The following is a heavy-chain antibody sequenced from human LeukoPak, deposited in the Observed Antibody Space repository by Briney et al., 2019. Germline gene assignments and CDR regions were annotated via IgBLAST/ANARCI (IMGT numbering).Heavy chain of an antibody. V-gene: IGHV3-15*05. D-gene: IGHD4-17*01. Sequence: GGSLRLSCAASGFTFSNYAMSWVRQAPGKGLEWVGRIKNKDEGEKTDYAAPVKGRFTISRDDSKATLFLQMNSLKMEDTAIYYCTTGIDYGGGYWGQGTLVSVSS. CDR1: GFTFSNYA. J-gene: IGHJ4*02. CDR3: TTGIDYGGGY. CDR2: IKNKDEGEKT.